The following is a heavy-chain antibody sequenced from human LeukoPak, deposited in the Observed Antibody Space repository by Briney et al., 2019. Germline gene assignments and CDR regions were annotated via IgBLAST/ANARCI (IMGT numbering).Heavy chain of an antibody. CDR1: GGSISSGGYY. J-gene: IGHJ4*02. Sequence: PSQTLSLTCTVSGGSISSGGYYWSWIRQHPGKGLEWIGYIYYSGSTYYNPSLRSRVTISVDTSKNQFSLKLSSVTAADTAVYYCARGIAAAGGVDYWGQGTLVTVSS. D-gene: IGHD6-13*01. V-gene: IGHV4-31*03. CDR3: ARGIAAAGGVDY. CDR2: IYYSGST.